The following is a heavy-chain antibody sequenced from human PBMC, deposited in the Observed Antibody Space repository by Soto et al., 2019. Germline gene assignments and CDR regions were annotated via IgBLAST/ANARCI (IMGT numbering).Heavy chain of an antibody. D-gene: IGHD3-3*01. CDR1: GCNIIRYF. Sequence: SETLSLTDIFSGCNIIRYFWTLIREPPGKGLEWIGHIYYSGSTNYNPSLKSRVTISVDTSKNHFSLKLSSVTAADTAVYYCARSSPRVVSPWDYWGQGTLVTVSP. CDR3: ARSSPRVVSPWDY. V-gene: IGHV4-59*01. J-gene: IGHJ4*02. CDR2: IYYSGST.